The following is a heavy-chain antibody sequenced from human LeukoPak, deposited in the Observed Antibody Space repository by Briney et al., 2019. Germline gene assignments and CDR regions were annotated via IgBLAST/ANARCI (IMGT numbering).Heavy chain of an antibody. D-gene: IGHD3-10*01. CDR1: GGSISSSNW. Sequence: SETLSLTCAVSGGSISSSNWWSWVRHPQGKGLGWLGEIYHSGSTNHNPSLKSRVTISVDKSKNQFSLKLSSVTAADTAVYYCARLYGSEEHFDYWGQGTLVTVSS. CDR3: ARLYGSEEHFDY. CDR2: IYHSGST. V-gene: IGHV4-4*02. J-gene: IGHJ4*02.